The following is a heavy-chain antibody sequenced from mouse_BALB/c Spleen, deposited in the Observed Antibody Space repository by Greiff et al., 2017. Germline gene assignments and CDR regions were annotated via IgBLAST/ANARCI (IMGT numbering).Heavy chain of an antibody. D-gene: IGHD1-2*01. CDR1: GFTFSSFG. Sequence: EVMLVESGGGLVQPGGSRKLSCAASGFTFSSFGMHWVRQAPEKGLEWVAYISSGSSTIYYADTVKGRFTISRDNPKNTLFLQMTSLRSEDTAMYYCARDTDYGYLYYFDYWGQGTTLTVSS. V-gene: IGHV5-17*02. CDR3: ARDTDYGYLYYFDY. J-gene: IGHJ2*01. CDR2: ISSGSSTI.